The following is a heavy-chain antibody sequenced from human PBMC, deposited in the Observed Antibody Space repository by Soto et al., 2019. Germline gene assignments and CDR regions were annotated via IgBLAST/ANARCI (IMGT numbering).Heavy chain of an antibody. CDR1: GDSISGSNYY. Sequence: QLQLQESGPGLVKPSETLSLTCTVSGDSISGSNYYWGWIRQPPGKGLEWIGSIYLSGSTYYNPSLKSPATVYVDTSKNQFYLTLSSVTAADSAVYYCARERDESWSGGTCYSRPMAVWGKGTTATVSS. V-gene: IGHV4-39*01. CDR2: IYLSGST. CDR3: ARERDESWSGGTCYSRPMAV. D-gene: IGHD2-15*01. J-gene: IGHJ6*03.